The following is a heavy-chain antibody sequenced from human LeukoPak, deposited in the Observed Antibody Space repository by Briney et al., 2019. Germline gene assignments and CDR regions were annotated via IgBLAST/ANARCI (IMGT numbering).Heavy chain of an antibody. CDR1: GGSFSGYY. CDR2: INHSGST. V-gene: IGHV4-34*01. Sequence: SETLSLTCAVYGGSFSGYYWSWIRQPPGKGLEWIGEINHSGSTNYNPSLKSRVTISVDTSKNQFSLKLSSVTAADTAVYYCARAGLVPAANRVYYYYYYMDVWGKGTTVTVSS. J-gene: IGHJ6*03. D-gene: IGHD2-2*01. CDR3: ARAGLVPAANRVYYYYYYMDV.